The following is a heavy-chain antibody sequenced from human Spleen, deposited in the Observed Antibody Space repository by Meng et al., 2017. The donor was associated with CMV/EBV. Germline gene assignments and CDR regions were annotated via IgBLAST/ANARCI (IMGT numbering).Heavy chain of an antibody. D-gene: IGHD2-2*01. Sequence: TFPSYGISWVRQAPGQGLEWMGWISAYDGNTNYAQKVQGRVTMTTDTSTNTAYMELRSLRSDDTAVYYCARGAYCSSTSCYQRWFDPWGQGTLVTVSS. CDR3: ARGAYCSSTSCYQRWFDP. CDR2: ISAYDGNT. CDR1: TFPSYG. V-gene: IGHV1-18*01. J-gene: IGHJ5*02.